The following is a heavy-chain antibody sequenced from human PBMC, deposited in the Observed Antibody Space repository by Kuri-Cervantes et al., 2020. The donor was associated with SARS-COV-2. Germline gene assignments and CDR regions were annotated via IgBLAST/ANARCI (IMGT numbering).Heavy chain of an antibody. CDR2: IYHSGST. CDR3: ARHTITGPFDY. CDR1: GYSISSGYY. J-gene: IGHJ4*02. D-gene: IGHD1-20*01. V-gene: IGHV4-38-2*01. Sequence: SETLSLTCAASGYSISSGYYWGWIRQPPGKGLEWIGSIYHSGSTYYNPSPKSRVTISVDTSKNQFSLKLSSVTAADTAVYYCARHTITGPFDYWGQGTLVTVSP.